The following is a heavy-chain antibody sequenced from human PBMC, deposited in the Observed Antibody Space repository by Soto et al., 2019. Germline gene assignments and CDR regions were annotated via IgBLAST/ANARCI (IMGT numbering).Heavy chain of an antibody. CDR2: IYYSGST. V-gene: IGHV4-59*12. J-gene: IGHJ4*02. D-gene: IGHD6-13*01. Sequence: PSETLSLTCTVSGGSISSYYWSWIRQPPGKGLEWIGYIYYSGSTNYNPSLKSRVTISVDTSKNQFSLKLSSVTAADTAVYYCAREGAWWTPYSSSWYYFDYWGQGTLVTVS. CDR1: GGSISSYY. CDR3: AREGAWWTPYSSSWYYFDY.